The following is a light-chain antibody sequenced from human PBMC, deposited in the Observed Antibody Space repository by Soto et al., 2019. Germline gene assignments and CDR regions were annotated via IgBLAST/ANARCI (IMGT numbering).Light chain of an antibody. CDR3: QQYHNWPPQYT. J-gene: IGKJ2*01. CDR2: GAS. CDR1: QSVASN. V-gene: IGKV3-15*01. Sequence: EIVMTQSPASLSVSPGDGATLSCRAIQSVASNVAWYQQKPGQGPRRLIHGASTRAVGVPARFSGSGSGTDFTLTISSLQSEDFAVYYCQQYHNWPPQYTFGQGTKLQIK.